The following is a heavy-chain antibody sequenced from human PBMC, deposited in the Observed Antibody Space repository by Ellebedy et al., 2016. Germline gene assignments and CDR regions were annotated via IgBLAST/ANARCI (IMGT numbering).Heavy chain of an antibody. CDR1: RITFRSYD. J-gene: IGHJ4*02. Sequence: GESLKISXAASRITFRSYDMHWVRQAPGKGLEWVAAISYDGSNKYYGDSVKGRFTISRDNSKNTVNLQMDSLRAEDTAVYYCARDSSGYFFLPDYWGQGTLVTVSS. CDR3: ARDSSGYFFLPDY. D-gene: IGHD3-22*01. CDR2: ISYDGSNK. V-gene: IGHV3-30*03.